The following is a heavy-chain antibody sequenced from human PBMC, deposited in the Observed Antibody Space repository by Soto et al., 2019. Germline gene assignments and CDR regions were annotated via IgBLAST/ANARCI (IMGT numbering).Heavy chain of an antibody. CDR1: GGNIRNGYYY. CDR3: ARVVTMIVVVITPGDAFDI. CDR2: ISYSGST. D-gene: IGHD3-22*01. Sequence: SETKGLTSTVSGGNIRNGYYYWIRIRQPPGKGREWIGYISYSGSTSYNPSLKSRVTISVDTSKNQFSLQLSSVTAADTAVYYCARVVTMIVVVITPGDAFDIWGQGTMVTVSS. V-gene: IGHV4-30-4*01. J-gene: IGHJ3*02.